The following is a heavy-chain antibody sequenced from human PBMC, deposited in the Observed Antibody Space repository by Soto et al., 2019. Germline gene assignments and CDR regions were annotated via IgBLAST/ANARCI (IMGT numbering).Heavy chain of an antibody. D-gene: IGHD4-17*01. CDR2: IYYSRST. J-gene: IGHJ4*02. CDR1: GGSISSGGYY. V-gene: IGHV4-31*03. CDR3: ARKNTVTGYFDY. Sequence: SETLSLTCTVSGGSISSGGYYWSWIRQHPGKGLEWIGYIYYSRSTYYNPSLKSRVTISVDTSKNQFSLKLSSVTAADTAVYYCARKNTVTGYFDYWGQGTLVTVSS.